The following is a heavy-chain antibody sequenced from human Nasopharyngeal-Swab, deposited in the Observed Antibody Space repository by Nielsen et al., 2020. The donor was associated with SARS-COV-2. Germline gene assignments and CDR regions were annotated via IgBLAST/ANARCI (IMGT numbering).Heavy chain of an antibody. Sequence: SQTLSLTCAISGDSVSSNSAAWTWLRQSPSRGLEWLGRTYVRSKWLNDYAVSVKSRITINQDTSRNQFSLQLNSVTPEDTAIYYCARGSGTYSDYFDYWGQGTLVSVSS. CDR3: ARGSGTYSDYFDY. V-gene: IGHV6-1*01. J-gene: IGHJ4*02. CDR2: TYVRSKWLN. CDR1: GDSVSSNSAA. D-gene: IGHD1-26*01.